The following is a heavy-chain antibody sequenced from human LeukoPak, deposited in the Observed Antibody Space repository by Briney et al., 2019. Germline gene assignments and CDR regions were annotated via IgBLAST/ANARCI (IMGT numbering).Heavy chain of an antibody. CDR1: VLSFSSYA. CDR3: AKVSWANYFDY. V-gene: IGHV3-23*01. J-gene: IGHJ4*02. D-gene: IGHD6-13*01. Sequence: GGSLRLSCAASVLSFSSYAMSWVRQAPGKGLEWVSAISGSGGNTYYADSVRGRFTISRDNSKNTLYLQMNSLRAEDTAIYYCAKVSWANYFDYWGQGTLVTVSS. CDR2: ISGSGGNT.